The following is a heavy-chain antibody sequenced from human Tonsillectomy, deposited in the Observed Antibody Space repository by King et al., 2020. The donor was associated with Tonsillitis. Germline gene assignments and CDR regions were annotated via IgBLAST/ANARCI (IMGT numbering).Heavy chain of an antibody. CDR1: GFTVNTNY. Sequence: VQLVESGGGLVQPGGSLRLSCAASGFTVNTNYMSWIRQAPGKGLEGVSVIYSGGNTHYADSVKGRFTISRHNSKNTLYLQMNSLRAEDTAVYYCARGGANDFWSGYFAYWGQGTLVTVSS. V-gene: IGHV3-53*04. CDR3: ARGGANDFWSGYFAY. CDR2: IYSGGNT. J-gene: IGHJ4*02. D-gene: IGHD3-3*01.